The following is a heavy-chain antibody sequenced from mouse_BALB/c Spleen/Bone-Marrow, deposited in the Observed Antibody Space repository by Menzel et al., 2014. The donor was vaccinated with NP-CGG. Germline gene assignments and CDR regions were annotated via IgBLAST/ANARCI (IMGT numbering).Heavy chain of an antibody. CDR1: GYTFTTYW. J-gene: IGHJ3*01. D-gene: IGHD2-1*01. CDR3: AREDGNHVGFAY. Sequence: VQLQQSGAELVKPGASVKLSCRASGYTFTTYWMHWVKQRPGQGLEWIGEINPSNGRTNYNEKFKSKATLTVDKSSSTAYMQLSSLTSEDSAVYYCAREDGNHVGFAYWGQGTLVTV. CDR2: INPSNGRT. V-gene: IGHV1S81*02.